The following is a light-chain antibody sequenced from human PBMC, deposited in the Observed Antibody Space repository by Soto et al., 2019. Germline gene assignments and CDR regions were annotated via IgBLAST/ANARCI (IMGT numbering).Light chain of an antibody. J-gene: IGLJ1*01. CDR3: SSYAGSDNPDV. CDR1: SGDVGGYDY. CDR2: EVT. Sequence: ALTQPPSASGSPGQSVTISCTGTSGDVGGYDYVSWYQQHPGKAPKLMIYEVTKRPLGVPDRFSGSKSGNTASLTVSGLQAEDEADYYCSSYAGSDNPDVFGTGTKVTVL. V-gene: IGLV2-8*01.